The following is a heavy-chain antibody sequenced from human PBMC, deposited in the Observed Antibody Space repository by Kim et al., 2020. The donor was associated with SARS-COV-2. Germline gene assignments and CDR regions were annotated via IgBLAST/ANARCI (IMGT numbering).Heavy chain of an antibody. V-gene: IGHV3-23*01. D-gene: IGHD3-9*01. CDR1: GFTFSSYA. J-gene: IGHJ3*01. CDR3: AKLQDYDILTGYYSDAF. CDR2: ISGSGGST. Sequence: GXSLRLSCAASGFTFSSYAMSWVRQAPGXGXEWVSGISGSGGSTYYADSVKGRFTISRDNSKNTLYLQMNSXRAEDTAVYYCAKLQDYDILTGYYSDAF.